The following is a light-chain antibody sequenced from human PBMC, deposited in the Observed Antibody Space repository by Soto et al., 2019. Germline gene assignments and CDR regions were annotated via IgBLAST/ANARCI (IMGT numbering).Light chain of an antibody. CDR3: QSYDNNLSGGV. V-gene: IGLV1-40*01. Sequence: QSVLTQPPSVSGAPGQRVTISCTGSSSNIGAGYDVHWYQQLPGRAPKLLIYGNSNRPSGVPDRISGSKSGTSASLAITGLQAEDEADYYCQSYDNNLSGGVFGGGTKLTVL. CDR2: GNS. CDR1: SSNIGAGYD. J-gene: IGLJ3*02.